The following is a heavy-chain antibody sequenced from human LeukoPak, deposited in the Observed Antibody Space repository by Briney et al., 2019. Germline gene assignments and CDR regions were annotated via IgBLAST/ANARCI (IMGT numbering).Heavy chain of an antibody. J-gene: IGHJ5*02. D-gene: IGHD3-3*01. CDR1: GGSIRSFF. Sequence: SETLSLTCTVSGGSIRSFFWSWLRQPPGKPLEWLGHIYHTGSTNYNPSFKSRLTISVDTSKNQFSLKLSSVTAADTAVYYCARDAGYYDFWSGYYSGGNWFDPWGQGTLVTVSS. V-gene: IGHV4-59*12. CDR2: IYHTGST. CDR3: ARDAGYYDFWSGYYSGGNWFDP.